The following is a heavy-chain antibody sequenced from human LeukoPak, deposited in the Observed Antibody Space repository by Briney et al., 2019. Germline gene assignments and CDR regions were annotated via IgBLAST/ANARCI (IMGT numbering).Heavy chain of an antibody. CDR1: GFTFSSYG. Sequence: GGSLRLSCAASGFTFSSYGMHWVRQAPGKGLEWVSAISGSGGSTYYADSVKGRFTISRDNSKNMLYLQMNSLRAEDTAVYYCAKGKNYYDSSAPPDYWGQGTLVTVS. D-gene: IGHD3-22*01. V-gene: IGHV3-23*01. CDR2: ISGSGGST. J-gene: IGHJ4*02. CDR3: AKGKNYYDSSAPPDY.